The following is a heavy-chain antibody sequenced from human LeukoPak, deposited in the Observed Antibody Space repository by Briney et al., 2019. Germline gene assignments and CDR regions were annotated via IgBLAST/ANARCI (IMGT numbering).Heavy chain of an antibody. D-gene: IGHD6-13*01. CDR3: ARASFVAAAGTFDY. V-gene: IGHV1-2*02. J-gene: IGHJ4*02. Sequence: ASVKVSCKASGYTFTGYYMHWVRQAPGQGLEWMGWINPNSGGTKYSQEFQGRVTITRDTSASTAYMELSSLRSEDMAVYYCARASFVAAAGTFDYWGQGTLVTVSS. CDR1: GYTFTGYY. CDR2: INPNSGGT.